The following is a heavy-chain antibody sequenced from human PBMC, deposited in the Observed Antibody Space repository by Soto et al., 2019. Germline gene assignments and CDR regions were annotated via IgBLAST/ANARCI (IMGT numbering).Heavy chain of an antibody. V-gene: IGHV5-51*01. D-gene: IGHD6-19*01. J-gene: IGHJ6*02. CDR1: GYSFTSYW. CDR2: IYPGDSDT. Sequence: ESLKISCKGSGYSFTSYWIGWVRQMPGKVLEWMGIIYPGDSDTRYSPSFQGQVTISADKSISTAYLQWSSLKASDTAMYYCARQLESTASSGRYYYYGMDVWGQGTTVTVS. CDR3: ARQLESTASSGRYYYYGMDV.